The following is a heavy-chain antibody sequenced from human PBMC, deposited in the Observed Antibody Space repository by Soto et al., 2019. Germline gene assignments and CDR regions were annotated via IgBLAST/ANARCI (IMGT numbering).Heavy chain of an antibody. J-gene: IGHJ6*03. CDR2: TYYRSKWYN. CDR3: ARDPTGSGSYFSPYYYYYYMDV. CDR1: GDSVSSNSAA. D-gene: IGHD3-10*01. Sequence: SQTLSLTCAISGDSVSSNSAALNWIRQSPSRGLEWLGRTYYRSKWYNDYAVSVKSRITINPDTSKNQFSLQLNSVTPEDTTVYYCARDPTGSGSYFSPYYYYYYMDVWGKETTVTVSS. V-gene: IGHV6-1*01.